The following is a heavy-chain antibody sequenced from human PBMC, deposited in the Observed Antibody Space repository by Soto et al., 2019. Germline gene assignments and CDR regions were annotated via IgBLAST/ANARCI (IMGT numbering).Heavy chain of an antibody. CDR3: ARDHSYYYDSSGYYEVPYNWFDP. D-gene: IGHD3-22*01. CDR2: INPSGGST. CDR1: GYTFTSYY. V-gene: IGHV1-46*01. Sequence: GASVKVSCKASGYTFTSYYMHCVRQAPGQGLEWMGIINPSGGSTSYAQKFQGRVTMTRDTSTSTVYMELSSLRSEDTAVYYCARDHSYYYDSSGYYEVPYNWFDPWGQGTLVTVSS. J-gene: IGHJ5*02.